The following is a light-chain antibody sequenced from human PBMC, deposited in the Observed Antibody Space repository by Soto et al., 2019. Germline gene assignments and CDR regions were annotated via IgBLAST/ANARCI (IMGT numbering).Light chain of an antibody. J-gene: IGKJ1*01. CDR1: QGIRND. CDR3: LQHSTYPLT. V-gene: IGKV1-17*01. Sequence: DIQMTQFPSSLSASVGDRVTITCRASQGIRNDLGWYQQKPGKAPKRLIYAASSLQSGVPSRFSGSRSGTEFTLAIRRLQPEDSATFYCLQHSTYPLTFGQGTKVEIK. CDR2: AAS.